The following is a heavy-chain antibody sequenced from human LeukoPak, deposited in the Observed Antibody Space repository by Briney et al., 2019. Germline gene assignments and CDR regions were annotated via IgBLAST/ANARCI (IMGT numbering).Heavy chain of an antibody. CDR2: INPNSGGT. J-gene: IGHJ3*02. CDR3: AGPACGSTTCYGDDTFDI. Sequence: ASLKVSCKASGYTFTGYYMHWVRQAPGQGLEWMGWINPNSGGTNYAQKFQGRVTMTRDTSISTAYMELSRLRSDDTAVYYCAGPACGSTTCYGDDTFDIWGQGTMVTVSS. CDR1: GYTFTGYY. D-gene: IGHD2-2*01. V-gene: IGHV1-2*02.